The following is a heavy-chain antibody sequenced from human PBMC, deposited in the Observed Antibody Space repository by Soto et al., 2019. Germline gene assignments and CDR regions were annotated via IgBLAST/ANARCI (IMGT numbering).Heavy chain of an antibody. CDR2: ISYDGSNK. V-gene: IGHV3-30-3*01. Sequence: GGSLRLSCAASGFTFSSYAMHWVRQAPGKGLEWVAVISYDGSNKYYADSVKGRFTISRDNAKNTLYLQMNSLRAEDTAVYYCAKWLEPWGQGTLVTVSS. J-gene: IGHJ5*02. CDR1: GFTFSSYA. CDR3: AKWLEP. D-gene: IGHD6-19*01.